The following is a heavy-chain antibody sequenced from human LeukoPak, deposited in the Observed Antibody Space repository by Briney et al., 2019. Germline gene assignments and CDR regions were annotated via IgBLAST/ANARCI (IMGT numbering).Heavy chain of an antibody. D-gene: IGHD2-2*01. CDR1: GYSISSGYY. V-gene: IGHV4-38-2*01. J-gene: IGHJ4*02. Sequence: PSETLSLTSAVSGYSISSGYYWGWIRQPPGKGLEWIGSIYHSGSTYYNPSLKSRVTISVDTSKNQFSLKLSSVTAADTAVYYCAALSPGSTSSDYWGQRTLVTVSS. CDR2: IYHSGST. CDR3: AALSPGSTSSDY.